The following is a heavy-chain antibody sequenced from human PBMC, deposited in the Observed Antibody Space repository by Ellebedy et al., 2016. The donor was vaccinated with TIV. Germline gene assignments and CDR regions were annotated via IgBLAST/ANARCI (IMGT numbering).Heavy chain of an antibody. Sequence: GESLKISCAASGCTLSTHWMSWVRQAPGKGLEWVASIKQDGSVQYYVDSVRGRFIISRDNSKTSTYLQMNSLRGEDTAVYYCARWAYVNSWYHLDYWGQGTLVTVSS. CDR3: ARWAYVNSWYHLDY. CDR2: IKQDGSVQ. V-gene: IGHV3-7*01. D-gene: IGHD1-14*01. J-gene: IGHJ4*02. CDR1: GCTLSTHW.